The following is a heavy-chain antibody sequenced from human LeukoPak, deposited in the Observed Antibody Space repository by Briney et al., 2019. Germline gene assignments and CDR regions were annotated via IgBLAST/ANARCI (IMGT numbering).Heavy chain of an antibody. CDR3: ARASSSWYSPTDY. J-gene: IGHJ4*02. Sequence: SGGSLRLSCAASGFTFSDYYMSRIRQAPGKGLEWVSYISSSGSTIYYADSVKGRFTISRDNAKNSLYLQMNSLRAEDTAVYYCARASSSWYSPTDYWGQGTLVTVSS. CDR1: GFTFSDYY. CDR2: ISSSGSTI. V-gene: IGHV3-11*01. D-gene: IGHD6-13*01.